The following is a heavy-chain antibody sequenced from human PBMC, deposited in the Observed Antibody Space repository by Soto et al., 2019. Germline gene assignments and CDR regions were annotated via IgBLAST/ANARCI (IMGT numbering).Heavy chain of an antibody. CDR1: GGSISNSNW. V-gene: IGHV4-4*02. CDR2: IYHTGST. Sequence: SETLSLTCGVFGGSISNSNWWTWVRQPPGKGLEWIGEIYHTGSTNYNSSLMSRVTISLDKPNNQFPLKLSSVTAADTAVYYCAHRPIVGAAIWGQGTLVNVSS. CDR3: AHRPIVGAAI. D-gene: IGHD1-26*01. J-gene: IGHJ4*02.